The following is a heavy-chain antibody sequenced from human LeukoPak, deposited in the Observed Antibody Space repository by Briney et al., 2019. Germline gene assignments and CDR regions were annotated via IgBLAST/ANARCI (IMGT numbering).Heavy chain of an antibody. Sequence: SETLSLTCIVSGGSMNNYYWSWFRQPPGKELEWIAYVYQTGDTRYNPSLKSRVSISLDMSKNQFSLKVSSVTATDTAVYYCARHPFSAPFDYWGQGILVTVSS. D-gene: IGHD6-19*01. CDR2: VYQTGDT. J-gene: IGHJ4*02. CDR3: ARHPFSAPFDY. V-gene: IGHV4-59*08. CDR1: GGSMNNYY.